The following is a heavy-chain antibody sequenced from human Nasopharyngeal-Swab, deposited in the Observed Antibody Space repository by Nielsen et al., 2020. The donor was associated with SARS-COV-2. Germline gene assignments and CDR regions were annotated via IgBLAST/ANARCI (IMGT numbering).Heavy chain of an antibody. CDR3: ARDYGGWFDY. CDR2: ISGSTNYI. J-gene: IGHJ4*02. D-gene: IGHD4-23*01. CDR1: GFTFSIYT. V-gene: IGHV3-21*01. Sequence: GSLRLSCAASGFTFSIYTMNWVRQAPGKGLEWVSSISGSTNYIYYADSVKGRFTISRDNAKNSLFLQINSLRAEDTAVYYCARDYGGWFDYWGQGTLVTVSS.